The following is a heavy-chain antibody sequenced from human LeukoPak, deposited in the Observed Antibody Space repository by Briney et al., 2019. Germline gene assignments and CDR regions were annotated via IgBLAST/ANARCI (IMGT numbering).Heavy chain of an antibody. CDR1: GFTFSSSA. CDR2: ISASGGNT. V-gene: IGHV3-23*01. J-gene: IGHJ6*02. CDR3: AKELGV. Sequence: GGSLRLSCAASGFTFSSSAMSWVRQVPGKGLEWVSGISASGGNTNYADSVRGRFTISRDNSKNTLYLQMNSLRAEDTAVYYCAKELGVWGQGTTVTVSS.